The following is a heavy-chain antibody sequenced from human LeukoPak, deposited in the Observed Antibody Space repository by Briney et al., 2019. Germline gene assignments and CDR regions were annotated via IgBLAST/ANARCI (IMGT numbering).Heavy chain of an antibody. V-gene: IGHV3-48*04. D-gene: IGHD6-19*01. Sequence: GGSLRLSCAASGFTFSSYWMSWVRQAPGKGLEWVSYISSRGITIYYADSVRGRFAISRDNAKNSLYLQMNSLRAEDTAVYYCARDGSSGWYWDYYGMDVWGQGTTVTVSS. CDR2: ISSRGITI. CDR3: ARDGSSGWYWDYYGMDV. CDR1: GFTFSSYW. J-gene: IGHJ6*02.